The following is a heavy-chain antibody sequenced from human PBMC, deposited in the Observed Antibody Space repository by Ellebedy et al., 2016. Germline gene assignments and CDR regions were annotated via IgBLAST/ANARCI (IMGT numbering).Heavy chain of an antibody. CDR1: GFTFDHYA. V-gene: IGHV3-9*01. D-gene: IGHD4-17*01. J-gene: IGHJ4*02. CDR3: ARDKYDYAESYFFDY. Sequence: GGSLRLSCAASGFTFDHYAIYWVRQAPGQGLEWVSGISWNSGSIHYADSVKGRFTISRDNAKNSLYLQMHSLRAEDTAFYYCARDKYDYAESYFFDYWGQGTLVAVSS. CDR2: ISWNSGSI.